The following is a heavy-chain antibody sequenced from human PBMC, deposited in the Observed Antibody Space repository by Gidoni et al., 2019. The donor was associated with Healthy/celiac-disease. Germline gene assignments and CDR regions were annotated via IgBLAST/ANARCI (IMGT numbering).Heavy chain of an antibody. J-gene: IGHJ4*02. D-gene: IGHD6-13*01. CDR1: GVTFSSYA. Sequence: QVQLVESGGGVVQPGRSLRLSCAASGVTFSSYAMHWVRQAPGKGLEGVAVISYAGSNQYYADSVTGRFTISRDNSKNTLYLQMNSLRAEDTAVYYCARDAGSSSWYHLDYWGQGTLVTVSS. V-gene: IGHV3-30-3*01. CDR2: ISYAGSNQ. CDR3: ARDAGSSSWYHLDY.